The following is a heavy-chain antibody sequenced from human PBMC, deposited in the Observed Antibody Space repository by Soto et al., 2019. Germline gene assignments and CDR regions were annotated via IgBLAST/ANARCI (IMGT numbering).Heavy chain of an antibody. V-gene: IGHV3-30*18. CDR3: AKGKQVWSWIDASDI. CDR2: VSYDGSNK. Sequence: GGSLRLSCAASGFTFSNSGMHWVRQAPGKGLEWVALVSYDGSNKYYADSVKGRFTISRDNSKNTLYVQMNSLRAEDTAVYYCAKGKQVWSWIDASDIWGQGTMVTVSS. J-gene: IGHJ3*02. CDR1: GFTFSNSG. D-gene: IGHD3-16*01.